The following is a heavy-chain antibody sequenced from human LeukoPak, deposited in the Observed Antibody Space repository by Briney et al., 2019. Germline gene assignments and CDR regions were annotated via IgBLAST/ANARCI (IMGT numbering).Heavy chain of an antibody. V-gene: IGHV3-49*04. CDR1: GFTFGDYA. CDR2: TRSKAYGGKT. CDR3: TGRGEPYYDCSSAG. D-gene: IGHD3-22*01. Sequence: GGSLRLSCTASGFTFGDYAMSWVRQAPGKGLEWVGLTRSKAYGGKTEYAASVKGRFTISRDDSKSIAYLQMNSLKTEDTAVYYCTGRGEPYYDCSSAGWGQGALVTVSS. J-gene: IGHJ4*02.